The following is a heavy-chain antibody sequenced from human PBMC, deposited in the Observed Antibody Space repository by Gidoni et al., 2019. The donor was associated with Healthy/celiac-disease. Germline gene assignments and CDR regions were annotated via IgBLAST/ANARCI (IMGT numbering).Heavy chain of an antibody. J-gene: IGHJ6*02. Sequence: QVQLVPSGAEVKKPGASLKVSCKASGYPFTGYYLHWVRQAPGQGREWMGWINPNSGGTNYAQKCQGRVTMTRDTSISTAYMELSRLRSDDTAVYYCARDWGVLRFLEWSGGMDVWGQGTTVTVSS. CDR2: INPNSGGT. CDR1: GYPFTGYY. CDR3: ARDWGVLRFLEWSGGMDV. D-gene: IGHD3-3*01. V-gene: IGHV1-2*02.